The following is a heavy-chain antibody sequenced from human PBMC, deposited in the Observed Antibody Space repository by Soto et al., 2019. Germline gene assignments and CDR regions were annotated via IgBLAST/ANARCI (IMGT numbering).Heavy chain of an antibody. J-gene: IGHJ3*02. CDR3: ARPHTESAWKDGFDI. Sequence: QVQLVESGGGVVQPGRSLRLSCAAFGFTFDDYSMHWVRQAPGKGLEWVALISYEGSNKYYADSVKGRFTISRDNAKNTLFPEVNSLRTEDTAVYYCARPHTESAWKDGFDIWGQGTMVTVSS. CDR2: ISYEGSNK. D-gene: IGHD1-1*01. V-gene: IGHV3-30-3*01. CDR1: GFTFDDYS.